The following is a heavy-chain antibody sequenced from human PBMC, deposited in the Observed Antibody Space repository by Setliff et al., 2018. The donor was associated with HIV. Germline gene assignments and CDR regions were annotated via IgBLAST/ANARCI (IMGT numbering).Heavy chain of an antibody. CDR3: ARQTGPRGYYGSNSLYYFDY. D-gene: IGHD3-10*01. J-gene: IGHJ4*02. CDR2: IYTSGST. V-gene: IGHV4-4*08. CDR1: GGSISSYY. Sequence: KPSETLSLTCTVSGGSISSYYWSWIRQPPGKGLEWIGYIYTSGSTNYNPSLKSRVTISVDTSKNQFSLKLSSVTAADTAVYYCARQTGPRGYYGSNSLYYFDYWGKGMLVTVSS.